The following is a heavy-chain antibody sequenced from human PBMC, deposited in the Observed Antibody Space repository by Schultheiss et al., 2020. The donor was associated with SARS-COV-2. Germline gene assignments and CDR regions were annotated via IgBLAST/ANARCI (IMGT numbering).Heavy chain of an antibody. CDR2: IYYSGST. J-gene: IGHJ4*02. V-gene: IGHV4-31*03. Sequence: SETLSLTCTVSGGSVSSGSYYWNWIRQPPGKGLEWIGYIYYSGSTYYNPSLKSRVTISVDTSKNQFSLKLSSVTAADTAVYYCAKEGGGKLGGRRTEIYYFDYWGQGTLVTVSS. CDR1: GGSVSSGSYY. D-gene: IGHD6-6*01. CDR3: AKEGGGKLGGRRTEIYYFDY.